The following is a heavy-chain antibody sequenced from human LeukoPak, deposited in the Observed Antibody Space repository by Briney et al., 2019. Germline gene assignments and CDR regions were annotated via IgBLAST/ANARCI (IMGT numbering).Heavy chain of an antibody. CDR2: ISAYNGNT. V-gene: IGHV1-18*01. Sequence: ASVKVSCKASGYTFTSYGISWVRQAPGQGLEWMGWISAYNGNTNYAQKPQGRVTMTTDTSTSTAYMELRSLRSDDTAVYYCARVGAAADINWFDPWGQGTLVTVSS. CDR1: GYTFTSYG. J-gene: IGHJ5*02. D-gene: IGHD6-13*01. CDR3: ARVGAAADINWFDP.